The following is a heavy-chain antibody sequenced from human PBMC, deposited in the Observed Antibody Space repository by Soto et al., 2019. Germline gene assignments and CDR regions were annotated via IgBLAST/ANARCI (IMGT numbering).Heavy chain of an antibody. Sequence: SETLSLTCAVYGGSFSGYSWSWIRQPPGKGLEWIGKINLSGTTNYNPSLESRVTISVNTSKNQFSMELRHVTAADTADFYCARNKRGTNCDRSYYFVLDVWGQGTTVTVSS. D-gene: IGHD7-27*01. CDR1: GGSFSGYS. CDR3: ARNKRGTNCDRSYYFVLDV. J-gene: IGHJ6*02. V-gene: IGHV4-34*01. CDR2: INLSGTT.